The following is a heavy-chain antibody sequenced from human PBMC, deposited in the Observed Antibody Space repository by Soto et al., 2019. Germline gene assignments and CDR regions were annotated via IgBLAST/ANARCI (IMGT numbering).Heavy chain of an antibody. J-gene: IGHJ5*02. Sequence: EVQLLESGGGLVQPGGSLRLSCAASGFTFSSYAMSWVRQAPGKGLEWVSAISGSGGSTYYADSVKGRFTISRDNSKNSLYLQMNSLRAEDTAVYYCARDRISSGIAAAGRDFNWFDPWGQGTLVTVSS. D-gene: IGHD6-13*01. V-gene: IGHV3-23*01. CDR3: ARDRISSGIAAAGRDFNWFDP. CDR2: ISGSGGST. CDR1: GFTFSSYA.